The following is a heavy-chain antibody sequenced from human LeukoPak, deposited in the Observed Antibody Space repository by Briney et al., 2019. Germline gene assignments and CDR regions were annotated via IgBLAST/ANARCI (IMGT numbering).Heavy chain of an antibody. CDR2: ISAYNGNT. Sequence: ASVKVSCKVSGYTLTELSMHWVRQAPGQGLEWMGWISAYNGNTNYAQKLQGRVTMTTDTSTSTAYMELRSLRSDDTAVYYCAREYGELRTLGVWGQGTTVTVSS. CDR1: GYTLTELS. V-gene: IGHV1-18*01. CDR3: AREYGELRTLGV. J-gene: IGHJ6*02. D-gene: IGHD1-26*01.